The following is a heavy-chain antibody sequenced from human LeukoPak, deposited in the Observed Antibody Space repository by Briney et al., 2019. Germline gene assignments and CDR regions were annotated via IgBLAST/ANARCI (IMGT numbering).Heavy chain of an antibody. CDR2: IYFSGGT. CDR1: GDSIGSSNCY. V-gene: IGHV4-39*07. Sequence: SETLSLTCTVSGDSIGSSNCYWGWIRQPPGKGLEWIGSIYFSGGTYYNASLKSRVTISVDTSKNQFSLKLSSVTAADTAVYYCARVSPTVTFDYWGQGTLVTVSS. D-gene: IGHD4-17*01. J-gene: IGHJ4*02. CDR3: ARVSPTVTFDY.